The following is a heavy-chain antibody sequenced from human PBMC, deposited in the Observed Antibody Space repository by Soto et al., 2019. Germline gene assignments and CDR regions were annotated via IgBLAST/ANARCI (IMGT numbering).Heavy chain of an antibody. Sequence: PSETLSLTCTVSGGSISSYYWSWIRQPPGKGLEWIGYIYYSGSTNYNPSLKSRVTISVDTSKNQFSLKLSSVTAADTAVYYCARETSGSYYPYYYYGMDVWGQGTTVTVSS. CDR3: ARETSGSYYPYYYYGMDV. CDR2: IYYSGST. V-gene: IGHV4-59*12. D-gene: IGHD1-26*01. CDR1: GGSISSYY. J-gene: IGHJ6*02.